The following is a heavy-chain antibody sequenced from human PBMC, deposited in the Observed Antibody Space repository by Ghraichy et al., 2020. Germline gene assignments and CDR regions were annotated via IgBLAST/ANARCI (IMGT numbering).Heavy chain of an antibody. CDR2: ISYDGSNK. V-gene: IGHV3-30*18. D-gene: IGHD2-2*01. Sequence: GGSLRLSCAASGFTFSSYGMHWVRQAPGKGLEWVAVISYDGSNKYYADSMKGRFTISRDNSKNTLYLQMNSLRAEDTAVYYCAKDLIVVVPAARYYYYGMDVWGQGTTVTVSS. J-gene: IGHJ6*02. CDR3: AKDLIVVVPAARYYYYGMDV. CDR1: GFTFSSYG.